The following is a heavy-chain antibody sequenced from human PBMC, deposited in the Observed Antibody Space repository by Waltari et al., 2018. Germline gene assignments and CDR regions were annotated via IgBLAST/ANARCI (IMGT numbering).Heavy chain of an antibody. CDR3: ARSHYYDTLGYYDY. CDR2: IHTNTGKP. CDR1: GYTFVTYA. V-gene: IGHV7-4-1*02. J-gene: IGHJ4*02. D-gene: IGHD3-22*01. Sequence: QVQLVQSGSELKRPGASVQVSCKASGYTFVTYALHWVRQAPGQGLEWMGWIHTNTGKPTYAQGFTGRFVFSMDTSVSTAYLQINSLDAEDTAVYYCARSHYYDTLGYYDYWGQGTLVTVSS.